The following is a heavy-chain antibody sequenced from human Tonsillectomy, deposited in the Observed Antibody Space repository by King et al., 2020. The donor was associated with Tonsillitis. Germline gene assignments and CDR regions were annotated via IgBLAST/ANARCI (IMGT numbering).Heavy chain of an antibody. J-gene: IGHJ6*03. CDR1: GFTFTNAW. V-gene: IGHV3-15*07. D-gene: IGHD5-12*01. CDR2: IKSKTDGGTP. Sequence: EVQLVESGGGLVKPGGSLRLSCAASGFTFTNAWMNWVRQAPGKGLEWVGRIKSKTDGGTPDYAAPVKGRFTISRDDSKNTLYLQMNSLKTEDTAVYYCTTDGGYDYVGLYYYYYYYMDVWGKGTTVTVSS. CDR3: TTDGGYDYVGLYYYYYYYMDV.